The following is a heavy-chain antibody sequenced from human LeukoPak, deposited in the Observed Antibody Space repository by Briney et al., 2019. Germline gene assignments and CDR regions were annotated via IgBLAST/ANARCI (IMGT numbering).Heavy chain of an antibody. D-gene: IGHD4-17*01. Sequence: GGSLRLSCAASGFTFSDYYMNWIRQAPGKGLEWVSYISSSGNTIYDADSVKGRFTISRDNAKNSLYLQMNSLRVEDTAVYYCVRETTVTPKGFDYWGQGTLVTVSS. V-gene: IGHV3-11*04. CDR2: ISSSGNTI. J-gene: IGHJ4*02. CDR1: GFTFSDYY. CDR3: VRETTVTPKGFDY.